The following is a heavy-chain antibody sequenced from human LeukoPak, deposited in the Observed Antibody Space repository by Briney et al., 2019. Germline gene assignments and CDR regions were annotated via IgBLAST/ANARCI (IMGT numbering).Heavy chain of an antibody. J-gene: IGHJ3*02. CDR1: GYTFTSYA. Sequence: ASVKLSCTASGYTFTSYAMHWVRQAPGQSLEWMGSITPGNGNTKYTQKFQGRVTITRDTSESTAYMELNSLRSEDTAVYYCARTRGVVVAACRHAFDIWGQGTMVSVSS. CDR2: ITPGNGNT. V-gene: IGHV1-3*01. CDR3: ARTRGVVVAACRHAFDI. D-gene: IGHD2-15*01.